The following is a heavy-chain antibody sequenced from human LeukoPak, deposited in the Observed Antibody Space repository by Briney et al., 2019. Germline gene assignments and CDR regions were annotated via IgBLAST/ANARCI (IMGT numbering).Heavy chain of an antibody. D-gene: IGHD6-13*01. Sequence: ASVKVSCKASGYTFTSYYMHWVRQAPGQGLKWMGIINPSGGSTSYAQKFQGRVTMTRGTSTSTVYMELSSLRSEDTAVYYCARDYRIAAAGIDYWGQGTLVTVSS. CDR2: INPSGGST. CDR3: ARDYRIAAAGIDY. V-gene: IGHV1-46*03. J-gene: IGHJ4*02. CDR1: GYTFTSYY.